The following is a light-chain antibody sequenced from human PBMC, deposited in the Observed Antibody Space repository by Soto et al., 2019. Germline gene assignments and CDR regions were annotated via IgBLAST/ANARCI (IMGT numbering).Light chain of an antibody. Sequence: QSVLTQPASVSGSPGQSITISCTGTSSDIGGYNYVSWYQQHPGKAPKLMIYEVSNRPSGVSNRFSGSKSGNTASLTISGLQAEDEGHYYCSSYTSTSSWVFGGGTKLTVL. V-gene: IGLV2-14*01. CDR2: EVS. J-gene: IGLJ3*02. CDR1: SSDIGGYNY. CDR3: SSYTSTSSWV.